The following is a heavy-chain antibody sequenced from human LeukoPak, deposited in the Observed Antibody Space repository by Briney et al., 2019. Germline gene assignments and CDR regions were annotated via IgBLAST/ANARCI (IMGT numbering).Heavy chain of an antibody. Sequence: SGGSLRLSCRTSGFNFGDYAMSWVRQAPGKGLEWVGFIRSKVYAGTTEYAASVKGRFTISRDDSKSIAHLQMNSLKTEDTAVYFCSRVLIDGWIQLWLGYWGQGTLVAVSS. J-gene: IGHJ4*02. CDR3: SRVLIDGWIQLWLGY. CDR1: GFNFGDYA. D-gene: IGHD5-18*01. CDR2: IRSKVYAGTT. V-gene: IGHV3-49*04.